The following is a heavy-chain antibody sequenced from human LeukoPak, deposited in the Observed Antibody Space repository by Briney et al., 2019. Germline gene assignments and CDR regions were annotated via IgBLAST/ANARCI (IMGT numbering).Heavy chain of an antibody. CDR2: IYPGDSDT. J-gene: IGHJ3*02. V-gene: IGHV5-51*01. D-gene: IGHD6-13*01. CDR3: ARQVAAAESDAFDI. Sequence: HGESLKISCKGSGYSFTSYWIGWVRQMPGKGLEWMGIIYPGDSDTRYSPSFQGQVTVSADKFISTAYLQWSSLKASDTAMYYCARQVAAAESDAFDIWGQGTMVTVSS. CDR1: GYSFTSYW.